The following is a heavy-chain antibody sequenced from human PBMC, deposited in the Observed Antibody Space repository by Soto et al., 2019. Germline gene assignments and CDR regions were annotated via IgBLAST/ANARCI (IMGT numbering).Heavy chain of an antibody. V-gene: IGHV3-48*01. CDR3: ARSLLIFCDSSASYWDDAFAI. Sequence: EVPLVESGGDLVQPGGSLRLSCAASGFTFNNYSINWVRQAPGKGLELVSYISSSSSAIYYADSVKGRFTISRENAKHALYLALLSLRAEDTAVYYCARSLLIFCDSSASYWDDAFAIWGSGKMVTVSS. D-gene: IGHD3-22*01. CDR1: GFTFNNYS. CDR2: ISSSSSAI. J-gene: IGHJ3*02.